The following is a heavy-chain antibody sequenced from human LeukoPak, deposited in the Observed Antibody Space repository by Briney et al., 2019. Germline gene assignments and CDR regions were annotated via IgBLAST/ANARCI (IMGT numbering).Heavy chain of an antibody. V-gene: IGHV3-11*04. J-gene: IGHJ4*02. CDR3: ARDANMALLYY. D-gene: IGHD2/OR15-2a*01. CDR1: GFTFSDFY. Sequence: GGSLRLSCAASGFTFSDFYMTWIRQAPGRGLEWVSYISSSSSTIYYADSVKGRFTISRDNAKNSLYLQMNSLRAEDTAVYYCARDANMALLYYWGQGTLVTVSS. CDR2: ISSSSSTI.